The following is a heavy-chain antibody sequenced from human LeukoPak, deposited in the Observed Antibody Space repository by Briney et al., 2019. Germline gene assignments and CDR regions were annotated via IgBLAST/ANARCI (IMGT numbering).Heavy chain of an antibody. CDR3: ARDERRCSGGSCNWFDP. Sequence: ASVKVSCKASGYTFTDYFIHXXXXAPGQGLXXXXXXXXNSGGTNYAQKFQXRVTXXXXTSISTAYMELSRLTSDDTAVYYCARDERRCSGGSCNWFDPWGQGTLVTVSS. CDR1: GYTFTDYF. D-gene: IGHD2-15*01. V-gene: IGHV1-2*02. CDR2: XXXNSGGT. J-gene: IGHJ5*02.